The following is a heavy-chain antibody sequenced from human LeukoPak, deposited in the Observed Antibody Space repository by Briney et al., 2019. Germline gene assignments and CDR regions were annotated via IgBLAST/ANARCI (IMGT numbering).Heavy chain of an antibody. CDR3: AKDSSQYYYYGMDV. V-gene: IGHV3-30*18. Sequence: GGSLRLSCAASGFTFSSYGMHWVRQAPGKGLEWEAVISYDGSNKYYADSVKGRFTISRDNSKNTLYLQMNSLRAEDTAVYYCAKDSSQYYYYGMDVWGQGTTVTVSS. CDR1: GFTFSSYG. J-gene: IGHJ6*02. CDR2: ISYDGSNK.